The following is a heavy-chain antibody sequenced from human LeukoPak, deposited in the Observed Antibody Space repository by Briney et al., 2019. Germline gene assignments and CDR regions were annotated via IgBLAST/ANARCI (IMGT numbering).Heavy chain of an antibody. V-gene: IGHV3-23*01. J-gene: IGHJ4*02. CDR2: ISGSGGST. Sequence: GGSLRLSCAASGLTFSSYAMSWVRQAPGKGLEWVPAISGSGGSTYYADSVKGRFTISRDNSKNTLYLQMNSLRAEDTAVYYCAALYYYDSSFDYWGQGTLVTVSS. CDR1: GLTFSSYA. D-gene: IGHD3-22*01. CDR3: AALYYYDSSFDY.